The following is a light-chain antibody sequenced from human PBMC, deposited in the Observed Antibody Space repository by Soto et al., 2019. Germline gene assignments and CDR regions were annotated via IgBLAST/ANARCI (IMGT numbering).Light chain of an antibody. CDR2: EVN. V-gene: IGLV2-8*01. J-gene: IGLJ1*01. CDR1: TSDVGGYEY. CDR3: SSYGGSNNHV. Sequence: QSALTQPRSVSGSPGQSVTISCTGTTSDVGGYEYVSWYQQYPGKAPKLLIHEVNKRPSGVPDRFSGSKSGNTAALTVSGLEAEDEADYYCSSYGGSNNHVFGTGTKLTVL.